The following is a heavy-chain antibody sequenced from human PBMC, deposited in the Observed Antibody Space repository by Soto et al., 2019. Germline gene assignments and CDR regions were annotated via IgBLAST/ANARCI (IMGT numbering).Heavy chain of an antibody. CDR1: GGTFSRYT. J-gene: IGHJ5*02. CDR2: IIPIAAIA. D-gene: IGHD3-10*01. CDR3: ARGSTIVRGATSWFDP. Sequence: QVQLVQSGAEVKKPGSSVKVSCKASGGTFSRYTINWVRQAPGQALEWMGRIIPIAAIANYTQKFQGRVTITVDKSSTTAYMDLSSLRSDDTAVYYCARGSTIVRGATSWFDPWGQGTLVTVSS. V-gene: IGHV1-69*02.